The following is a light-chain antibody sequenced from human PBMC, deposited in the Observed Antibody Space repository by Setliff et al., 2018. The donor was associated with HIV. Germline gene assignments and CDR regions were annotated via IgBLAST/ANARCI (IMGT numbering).Light chain of an antibody. CDR2: KAS. CDR1: QSISSW. CDR3: QHYNNYPLT. J-gene: IGKJ4*01. V-gene: IGKV1-5*03. Sequence: DIQMTQSPSTRSASVGDRVTITCRASQSISSWLAWYQQKPGKAPTLLISKASSLQRGVPSRFTGSGSGTEFTLTISSLQPDDFATYFCQHYNNYPLTVGGGTKVDIK.